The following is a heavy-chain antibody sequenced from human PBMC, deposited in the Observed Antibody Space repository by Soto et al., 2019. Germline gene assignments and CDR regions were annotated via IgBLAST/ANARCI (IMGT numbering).Heavy chain of an antibody. CDR2: ISYDGSDK. CDR1: GFTFSSYA. D-gene: IGHD3-22*01. J-gene: IGHJ4*02. Sequence: QVQLVESGGGVVQPGRSLRLSCGASGFTFSSYAMHWVRQAPGKGLEWVSLISYDGSDKDYADSVKGRFTISRDNSRNTLFLQMNSLRAEDTAVYYCARDYYKYYDSSGYYRSPAYWGQGTLVTVSS. V-gene: IGHV3-30-3*01. CDR3: ARDYYKYYDSSGYYRSPAY.